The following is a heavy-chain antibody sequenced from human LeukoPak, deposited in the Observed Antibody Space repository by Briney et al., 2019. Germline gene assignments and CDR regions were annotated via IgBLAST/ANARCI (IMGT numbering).Heavy chain of an antibody. Sequence: PSETLSLTCNVSGDSMRNYYWNWIRQTPGKGLEWIGHLYYSGSTNYNPSLKSRVTISVDTSKNQFSLKLSSVTAADMAVYYCARVGSGSKSTGYSSSWRAFDIWGQGTMVTVSS. V-gene: IGHV4-59*01. CDR2: LYYSGST. CDR1: GDSMRNYY. D-gene: IGHD6-13*01. J-gene: IGHJ3*02. CDR3: ARVGSGSKSTGYSSSWRAFDI.